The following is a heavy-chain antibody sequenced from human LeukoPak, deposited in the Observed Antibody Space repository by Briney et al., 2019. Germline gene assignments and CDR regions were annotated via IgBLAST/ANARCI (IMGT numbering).Heavy chain of an antibody. V-gene: IGHV4-4*02. Sequence: SGTLSLTCAVSGGSISSSNWWSWVRQPPGKGLEWVGEIYHSGSTNYNPSLKSRVTISVDKSKSQFSLKLSSVTAADTAVYYCARAHSSSWWPYYYYGMDVWGQGTTVTVSS. D-gene: IGHD6-13*01. CDR2: IYHSGST. CDR1: GGSISSSNW. CDR3: ARAHSSSWWPYYYYGMDV. J-gene: IGHJ6*02.